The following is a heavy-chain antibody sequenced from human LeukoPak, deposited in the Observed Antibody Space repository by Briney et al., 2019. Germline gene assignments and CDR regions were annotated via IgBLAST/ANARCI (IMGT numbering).Heavy chain of an antibody. CDR3: ARQYGVLTSVGGMDV. CDR1: GGTFSRYA. Sequence: SVKVSCKASGGTFSRYAISWVRRAPGQGLEWMGRIIPILGISNYAQKFHGRVTTTADKSTSTTYMELSSLRSEDTAVYYGARQYGVLTSVGGMDVWGQGTTVTVSS. J-gene: IGHJ6*02. CDR2: IIPILGIS. D-gene: IGHD3-3*01. V-gene: IGHV1-69*04.